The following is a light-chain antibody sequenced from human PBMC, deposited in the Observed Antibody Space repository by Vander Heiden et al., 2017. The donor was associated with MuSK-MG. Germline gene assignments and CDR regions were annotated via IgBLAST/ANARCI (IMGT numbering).Light chain of an antibody. CDR2: GAS. Sequence: EIAMTQSPATLSVSPGERATLSCRASQSVSSNLAWYQQKPGQAPRLLIYGASTRATGIPARFSGSGYGTEFTLTISSRQSEDFAVYYCQQNNNWPPVTFGGGTKVEIK. J-gene: IGKJ4*01. CDR1: QSVSSN. V-gene: IGKV3-15*01. CDR3: QQNNNWPPVT.